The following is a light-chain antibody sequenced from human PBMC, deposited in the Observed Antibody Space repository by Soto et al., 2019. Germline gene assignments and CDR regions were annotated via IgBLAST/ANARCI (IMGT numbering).Light chain of an antibody. CDR1: RSNIGRNS. CDR2: DNH. CDR3: GAWDNSLSAYV. Sequence: QSVLTQPPSVSAAPGQTVTISCSESRSNIGRNSVSWYQQVPGTAPKLLIYDNHKRPSGIPDRFSGSKSDTSATLGISGLQTGDEADYYCGAWDNSLSAYVFGTGTKLTVL. V-gene: IGLV1-51*01. J-gene: IGLJ1*01.